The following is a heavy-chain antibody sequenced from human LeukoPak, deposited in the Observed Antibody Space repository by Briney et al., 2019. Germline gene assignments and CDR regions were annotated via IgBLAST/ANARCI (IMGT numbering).Heavy chain of an antibody. D-gene: IGHD1-20*01. J-gene: IGHJ4*02. V-gene: IGHV4-34*01. CDR1: GGSFSGYY. Sequence: SETLSLTCAVYGGSFSGYYWSWIRQPPGKGLEWIGEINHSGSTNYNPSLKSRVTISVDTSKNQFSLKLSSVTAADTAVYYCASTVDWANWSDVAYFDYWGQGTLVTVSS. CDR3: ASTVDWANWSDVAYFDY. CDR2: INHSGST.